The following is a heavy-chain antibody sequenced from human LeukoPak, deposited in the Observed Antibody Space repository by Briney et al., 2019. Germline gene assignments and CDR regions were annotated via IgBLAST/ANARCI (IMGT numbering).Heavy chain of an antibody. CDR3: ARGAAANDAFDI. V-gene: IGHV4-30-2*01. Sequence: SETLSLTCTISGGSINSDGYYWSWIRQPAGKGLEWIGYIYHNGNTYYNPSLKSRVTISMDKSKNQFSLQLNSVTAADTAVYYCARGAAANDAFDIWGQGTMVTVSS. CDR2: IYHNGNT. CDR1: GGSINSDGYY. J-gene: IGHJ3*02. D-gene: IGHD2-2*01.